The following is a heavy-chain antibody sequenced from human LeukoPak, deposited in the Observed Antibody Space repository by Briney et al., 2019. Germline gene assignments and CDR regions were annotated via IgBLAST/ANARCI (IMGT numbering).Heavy chain of an antibody. D-gene: IGHD2-15*01. CDR1: GFTFDDYG. V-gene: IGHV3-20*04. CDR3: AWSVAASRDY. Sequence: GGSLRLSCAASGFTFDDYGMSWFRQAPGKGLEWVSGINWNGGSTGYADSVKGRFTISRDNAKNSLYLQMNSLRAEDTALYYCAWSVAASRDYWGQGTLVTVSS. CDR2: INWNGGST. J-gene: IGHJ4*02.